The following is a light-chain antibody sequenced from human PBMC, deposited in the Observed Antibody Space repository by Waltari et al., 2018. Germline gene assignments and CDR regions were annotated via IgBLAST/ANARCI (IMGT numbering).Light chain of an antibody. CDR2: EVS. V-gene: IGLV2-8*01. CDR1: RSYVGDYDS. Sequence: QSALTQPPSASGSPGQSVTISCTGTRSYVGDYDSVSWYQQPPGKAPKLIIYEVSKRPSGVPDRFSGSKSGNTASLTVSGLQAEDEADYYCGSFAGSINWVFGGGTKLTVL. CDR3: GSFAGSINWV. J-gene: IGLJ3*02.